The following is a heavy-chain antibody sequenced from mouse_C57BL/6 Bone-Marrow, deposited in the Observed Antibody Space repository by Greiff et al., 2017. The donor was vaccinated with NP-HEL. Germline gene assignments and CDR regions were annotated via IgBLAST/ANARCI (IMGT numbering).Heavy chain of an antibody. CDR3: TPPYYSNLSYWYFDV. V-gene: IGHV6-6*01. J-gene: IGHJ1*03. CDR2: IRNKANNHAT. Sequence: EVKVEESGGGLVQPGGSMKLSCAASGFTFSDAWMDWVRQSPEKGLEWVAEIRNKANNHATYYAESVKGRFTISRDDSKSSVYLQMNSLRAEDTGIYYCTPPYYSNLSYWYFDVWGTGTTVTVSS. D-gene: IGHD2-5*01. CDR1: GFTFSDAW.